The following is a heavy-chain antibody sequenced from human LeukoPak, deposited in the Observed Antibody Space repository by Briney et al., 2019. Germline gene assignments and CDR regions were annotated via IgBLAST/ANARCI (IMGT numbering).Heavy chain of an antibody. J-gene: IGHJ4*02. CDR2: IYTSGST. V-gene: IGHV4-59*10. D-gene: IGHD6-13*01. Sequence: SETLSLTCAVYGGSFSDYYWSWIRQPPGKGLEWIGRIYTSGSTNYNPSLKSRVTMSVDTSKNQFSLKLSSVTAADTAVYYCARDRVAAAGYDYWGQGTLVTVSS. CDR1: GGSFSDYY. CDR3: ARDRVAAAGYDY.